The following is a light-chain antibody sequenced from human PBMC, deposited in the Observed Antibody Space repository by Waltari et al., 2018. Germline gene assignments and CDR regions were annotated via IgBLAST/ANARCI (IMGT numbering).Light chain of an antibody. CDR1: SSDVGSYNL. Sequence: QSALTQPASVSGSPGQSVTISCTGTSSDVGSYNLVSWYQHPPGKAPKLMIYEANKRPSGVSNRFSGSKSGITASLTISGLQAEDEADYYCCSYAGTITPYVFGSGTKVTVL. CDR2: EAN. V-gene: IGLV2-23*01. CDR3: CSYAGTITPYV. J-gene: IGLJ1*01.